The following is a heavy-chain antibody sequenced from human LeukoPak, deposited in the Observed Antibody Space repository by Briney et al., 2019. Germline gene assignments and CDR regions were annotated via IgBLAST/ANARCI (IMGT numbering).Heavy chain of an antibody. CDR1: GYTFTNYY. D-gene: IGHD2-8*01. J-gene: IGHJ4*02. V-gene: IGHV1-2*02. CDR3: ARTNMLDY. Sequence: ASLTVSCKASGYTFTNYYMHWACQAPGQGLEWMGWINSNSGGTNYAQNFQGRVTMTRDTSISTAYMELSSLTSDDTAVYYCARTNMLDYWGQGTLVTVSS. CDR2: INSNSGGT.